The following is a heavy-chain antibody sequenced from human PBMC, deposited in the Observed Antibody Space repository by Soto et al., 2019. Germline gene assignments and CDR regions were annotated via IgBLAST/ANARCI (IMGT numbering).Heavy chain of an antibody. CDR1: GGSISPYY. CDR2: IYYRGST. V-gene: IGHV4-59*01. D-gene: IGHD5-12*01. Sequence: QVQLQESGPGLVKPWETLSLTCTVSGGSISPYYWSWIRQPPGKGLEWIGYIYYRGSTDYNPSLMSRVTISVDTSKNQFSLKLTSVTAADTAVYYCGKVVLSAYDWGAGLHYWGRGTLVTVPS. CDR3: GKVVLSAYDWGAGLHY. J-gene: IGHJ4*02.